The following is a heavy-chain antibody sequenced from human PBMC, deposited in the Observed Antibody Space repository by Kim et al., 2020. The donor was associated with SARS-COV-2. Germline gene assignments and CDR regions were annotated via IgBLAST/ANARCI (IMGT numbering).Heavy chain of an antibody. J-gene: IGHJ6*02. D-gene: IGHD5-12*01. CDR3: ARRGGGWLRYYYYDYGMDV. CDR2: ISSSGSTI. CDR1: GFTFSSYE. V-gene: IGHV3-48*03. Sequence: GGSLRLFCAASGFTFSSYEMNWVRQAPGKGLEWVSYISSSGSTIYYADSVKGRFTISRDNAKNSLYLQMNSLRAEDTAVYYCARRGGGWLRYYYYDYGMDVWGQGTMVTGPS.